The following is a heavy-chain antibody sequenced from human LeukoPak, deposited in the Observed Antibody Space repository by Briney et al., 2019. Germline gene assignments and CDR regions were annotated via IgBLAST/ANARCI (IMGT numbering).Heavy chain of an antibody. CDR3: ARGRVGYYFDC. CDR2: IYSSGNT. Sequence: GGSLRLSCAASGFIVSTNYMSWVRQAPEKGLEWVSVIYSSGNTYYADSVKGRFTISRDDSKNTLYLQMNSLRAEDTAVYFCARGRVGYYFDCWGQGTLVTVSS. CDR1: GFIVSTNY. V-gene: IGHV3-53*01. J-gene: IGHJ4*02.